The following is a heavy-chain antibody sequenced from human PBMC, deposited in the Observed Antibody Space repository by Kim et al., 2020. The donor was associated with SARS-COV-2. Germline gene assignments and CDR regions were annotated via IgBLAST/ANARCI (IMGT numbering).Heavy chain of an antibody. Sequence: GGSLRLSSSASGFTFSSYALHWVRQAPGKGLESVSTINGNGGTTNYADSVRDRFTISRDNSKNTLYLQMSSLRPEDTAVYYCVKRASSSGWYGMDVWDQGTTVTVSS. J-gene: IGHJ6*02. D-gene: IGHD6-25*01. V-gene: IGHV3-64D*09. CDR2: INGNGGTT. CDR1: GFTFSSYA. CDR3: VKRASSSGWYGMDV.